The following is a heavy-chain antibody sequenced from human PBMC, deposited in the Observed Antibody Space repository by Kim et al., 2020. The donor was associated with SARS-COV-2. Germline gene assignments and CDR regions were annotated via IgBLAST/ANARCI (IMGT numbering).Heavy chain of an antibody. CDR3: ARGGSEWQLVSWFDP. CDR1: GFTFSSYS. CDR2: ISSSSSYI. V-gene: IGHV3-21*01. Sequence: GGSLRISCAASGFTFSSYSMNWVRQAPGKGLEWVSSISSSSSYIYYADSVKGRFTISRDNAKNSLYLQMNSLRAEDTAVYYCARGGSEWQLVSWFDPWGQGTLVTVSS. J-gene: IGHJ5*02. D-gene: IGHD6-13*01.